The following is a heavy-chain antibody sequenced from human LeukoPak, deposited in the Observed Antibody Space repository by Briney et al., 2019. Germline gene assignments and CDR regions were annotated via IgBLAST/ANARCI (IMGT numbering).Heavy chain of an antibody. J-gene: IGHJ4*02. CDR2: IRSKAYGGTT. V-gene: IGHV3-49*04. D-gene: IGHD7-27*01. CDR1: GFTFGDYA. CDR3: TTRLIGAGEASD. Sequence: GGSLRLSCTASGFTFGDYAMSWVRQAPGKGLEWVGFIRSKAYGGTTEYAASVKGRFTISRDDSKSIAYLQMNSLKTEDTAVYYCTTRLIGAGEASDWGQGTLVTVSS.